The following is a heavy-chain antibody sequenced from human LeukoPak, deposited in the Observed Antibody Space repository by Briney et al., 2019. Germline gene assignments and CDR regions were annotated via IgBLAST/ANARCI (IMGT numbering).Heavy chain of an antibody. CDR1: GVTFSSYE. CDR2: ISSSGSTI. Sequence: GGGLRLSCAASGVTFSSYEMKWGRQAPGKGVGWVSYISSSGSTIYYADSVKGRFPISRDNAKNSLYLQMNSLRAEDTAVYYCARIEAVAASYYYYYMDVWGKGTTVTVSS. CDR3: ARIEAVAASYYYYYMDV. D-gene: IGHD6-19*01. V-gene: IGHV3-48*03. J-gene: IGHJ6*03.